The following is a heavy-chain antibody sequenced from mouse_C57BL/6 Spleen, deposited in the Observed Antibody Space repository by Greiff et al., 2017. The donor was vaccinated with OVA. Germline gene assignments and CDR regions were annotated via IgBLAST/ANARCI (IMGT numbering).Heavy chain of an antibody. D-gene: IGHD1-1*01. V-gene: IGHV1-81*01. CDR3: ARGGYYGSSPWYFDV. Sequence: QVQLQQSGAELARPGASVKLSCKASGYTFTSYGISWVKQRTGQGLEWIGEIYPRSGNTYYNEKFKGKATLTADKSSSTAYMELRSLTSEDSAVYFCARGGYYGSSPWYFDVWGTVTTVTVSS. CDR1: GYTFTSYG. CDR2: IYPRSGNT. J-gene: IGHJ1*03.